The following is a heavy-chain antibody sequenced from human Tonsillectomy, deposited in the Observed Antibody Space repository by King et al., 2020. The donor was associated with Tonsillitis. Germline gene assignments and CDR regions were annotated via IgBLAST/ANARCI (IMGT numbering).Heavy chain of an antibody. CDR3: ARLVVTARTIYDY. CDR1: EFTFSSHW. V-gene: IGHV3-7*01. J-gene: IGHJ4*02. CDR2: IKPDGSDQ. Sequence: EVQLVESGGGLVQPGGSLILSCAASEFTFSSHWMSWVRQAPGKGLEWVASIKPDGSDQKYFDSVKDRFIISRDNAKNSLFLQMNSLRDEDTAVYYCARLVVTARTIYDYWGQGSLVTVSS. D-gene: IGHD2-21*02.